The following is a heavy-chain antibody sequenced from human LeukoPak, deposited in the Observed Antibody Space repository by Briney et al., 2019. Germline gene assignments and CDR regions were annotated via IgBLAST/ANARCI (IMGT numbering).Heavy chain of an antibody. V-gene: IGHV3-23*01. CDR2: ISGSGSST. J-gene: IGHJ4*02. Sequence: GGSLRLSCAASGFTFSSYAMTWVRQAPGEGLEWVSAISGSGSSTYYADSVKGRFTISRDNSKNTLYLQMNSLRAEDTAVYYCARGPLVPTSTYFFDWWGQGALVSVSS. D-gene: IGHD2-2*01. CDR1: GFTFSSYA. CDR3: ARGPLVPTSTYFFDW.